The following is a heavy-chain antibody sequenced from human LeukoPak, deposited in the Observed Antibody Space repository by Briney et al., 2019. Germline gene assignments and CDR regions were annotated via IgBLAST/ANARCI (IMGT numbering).Heavy chain of an antibody. D-gene: IGHD6-19*01. J-gene: IGHJ4*02. CDR2: ISAYNGNT. Sequence: ASVKVSCKASGGTFSSYGISWVRQAPGQGLEWMGWISAYNGNTNCAQKLQGRVTMTTDTSTSTAYMELRSLRSDDTAVYYCARDLDPWAVAGVNYWGQGTLVTVSS. CDR1: GGTFSSYG. CDR3: ARDLDPWAVAGVNY. V-gene: IGHV1-18*01.